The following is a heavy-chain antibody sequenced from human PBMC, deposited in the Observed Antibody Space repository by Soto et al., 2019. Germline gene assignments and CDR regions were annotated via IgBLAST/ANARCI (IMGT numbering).Heavy chain of an antibody. V-gene: IGHV4-34*01. J-gene: IGHJ4*02. CDR1: GGSFSGYY. Sequence: SETLSLTCAVYGGSFSGYYWSWIRQPPGKGLEWIGEINHSGSTNYNPSLKSRVTISVDTSKNQFSLKLSSVTAADTAVYYCAQQKVRDIDYWGQGTLVTVSS. D-gene: IGHD3-10*01. CDR3: AQQKVRDIDY. CDR2: INHSGST.